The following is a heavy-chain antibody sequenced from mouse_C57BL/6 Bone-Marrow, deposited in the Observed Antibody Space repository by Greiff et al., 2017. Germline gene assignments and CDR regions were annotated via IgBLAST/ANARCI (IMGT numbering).Heavy chain of an antibody. CDR1: GYTFTSYG. CDR3: ASYYGLDY. CDR2: IYARSGNT. D-gene: IGHD1-1*01. V-gene: IGHV1-81*01. Sequence: QVQLQQSGAELARPGASVKLSCTASGYTFTSYGISWVKQRTGQGLEWIGEIYARSGNTYYNEKFKGEATLTADQSSSTAYMELRSLTSEDSAVYFCASYYGLDYWGQGTTLTVSS. J-gene: IGHJ2*01.